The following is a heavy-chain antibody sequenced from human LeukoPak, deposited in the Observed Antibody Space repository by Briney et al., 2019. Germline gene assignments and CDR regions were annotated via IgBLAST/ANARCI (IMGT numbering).Heavy chain of an antibody. V-gene: IGHV3-11*01. CDR1: GFTFSDYY. CDR3: ARRTSHSYFDY. J-gene: IGHJ4*02. D-gene: IGHD3/OR15-3a*01. Sequence: GGSLRLSCAAAGFTFSDYYKGGIRQAPGEGLEWISYISGGGDTIYAADSLKGRFTISRDNAKNSLHLQMNSLRSEDTAVYYCARRTSHSYFDYWGQGTLVTVSS. CDR2: ISGGGDTI.